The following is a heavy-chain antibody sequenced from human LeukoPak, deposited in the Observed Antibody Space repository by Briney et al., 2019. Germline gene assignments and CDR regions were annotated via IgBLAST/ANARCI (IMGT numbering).Heavy chain of an antibody. V-gene: IGHV1-2*02. D-gene: IGHD3-10*01. CDR1: GYTFTGYY. CDR2: INPNSGGT. Sequence: ASVKVSCKASGYTFTGYYMHWVRQAPGQGLEWMGWINPNSGGTNYAQKFQGRVTMTRDTSISTAYMELSRLRSDDTAVYYCARDRITMVRGVRWWFDPWGQGTLVTVSS. J-gene: IGHJ5*02. CDR3: ARDRITMVRGVRWWFDP.